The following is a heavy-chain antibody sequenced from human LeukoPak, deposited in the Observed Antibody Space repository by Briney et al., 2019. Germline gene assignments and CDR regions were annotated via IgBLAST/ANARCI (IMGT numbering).Heavy chain of an antibody. CDR2: ISGSGDNT. CDR1: GFTFTSYA. CDR3: AKDLHDYGNYVGWFDS. J-gene: IGHJ5*01. V-gene: IGHV3-23*01. Sequence: GGSLRLSCAASGFTFTSYAMSWVRQAPGKGLEWVSAISGSGDNTYYADSVKGRFTISRDNSKTTLFLQMNSLRAEDTAVYYCAKDLHDYGNYVGWFDSWGQGTLVTVSS. D-gene: IGHD4-11*01.